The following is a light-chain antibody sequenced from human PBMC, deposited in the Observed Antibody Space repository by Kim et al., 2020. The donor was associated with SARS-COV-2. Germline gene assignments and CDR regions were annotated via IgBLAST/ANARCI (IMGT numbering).Light chain of an antibody. Sequence: SYELTQPPSLSVSPGQTARIPCSGDSLPEQFACWYQQKPGQAPVLVLFKDSERASGIPERFSGSTSGTTVTLTISAVQAEDEADYYCQSADSSGTHWVFGEGTQLTVL. J-gene: IGLJ3*02. CDR1: SLPEQF. CDR3: QSADSSGTHWV. CDR2: KDS. V-gene: IGLV3-25*03.